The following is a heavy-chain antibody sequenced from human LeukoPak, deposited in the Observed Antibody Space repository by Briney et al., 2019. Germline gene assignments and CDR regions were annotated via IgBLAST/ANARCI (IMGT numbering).Heavy chain of an antibody. CDR2: ITSSGDGT. J-gene: IGHJ4*02. CDR3: AKDRPNYYGSNGHYYRRDGDY. D-gene: IGHD3-22*01. Sequence: GGSLRLSCAASGFTFSIYAMSWVRQAPGKGLQWVSSITSSGDGTYYADSVKGRFTISRDNSENMLYLQMNSLRVEDTAVYFCAKDRPNYYGSNGHYYRRDGDYWGQGTLVTGSS. CDR1: GFTFSIYA. V-gene: IGHV3-23*01.